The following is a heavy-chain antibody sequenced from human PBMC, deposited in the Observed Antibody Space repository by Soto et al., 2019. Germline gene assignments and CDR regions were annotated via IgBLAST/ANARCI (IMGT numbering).Heavy chain of an antibody. CDR1: GFTFSDYY. D-gene: IGHD3-9*01. Sequence: GGSLRLSCAASGFTFSDYYMSWIRQAPGKGLEWVSYISSSGSTIYYADSVKGRFTISRDNAKNPLYLQMNSLRAEDTAVYYCARVDPGHYYYGMDVWGQGTTVTVSS. CDR3: ARVDPGHYYYGMDV. CDR2: ISSSGSTI. J-gene: IGHJ6*02. V-gene: IGHV3-11*01.